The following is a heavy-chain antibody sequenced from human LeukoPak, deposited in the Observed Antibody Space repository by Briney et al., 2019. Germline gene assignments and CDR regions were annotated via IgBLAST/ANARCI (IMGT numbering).Heavy chain of an antibody. V-gene: IGHV3-7*01. CDR1: GFTFSSYW. D-gene: IGHD6-19*01. J-gene: IGHJ4*02. Sequence: GGSLRLSCAASGFTFSSYWMSWVRQAPGKGLEWVANIKQDRSEKYYVDSVKGRFTISRDNAKNSLYLQMNSLRAEDTAVYYCARDEHYSSGWYARPPAGDYWGQGTLVTVSS. CDR2: IKQDRSEK. CDR3: ARDEHYSSGWYARPPAGDY.